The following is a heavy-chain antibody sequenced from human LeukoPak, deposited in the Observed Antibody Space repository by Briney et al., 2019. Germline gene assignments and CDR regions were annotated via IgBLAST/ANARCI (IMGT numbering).Heavy chain of an antibody. V-gene: IGHV2-5*01. CDR3: AHSPYGDYLLYNWFDP. J-gene: IGHJ5*02. D-gene: IGHD4-17*01. CDR1: GFSLSTSGVG. CDR2: IYLHDDK. Sequence: SGPTLLQPTPTLTLTCTFSGFSLSTSGVGVGWIRQPPVKALEWLSLIYLHDDKRYSPTLKTRPTITKDTSKNQVVPTMTNMDPVDTATYYCAHSPYGDYLLYNWFDPWGQGTLVTVSS.